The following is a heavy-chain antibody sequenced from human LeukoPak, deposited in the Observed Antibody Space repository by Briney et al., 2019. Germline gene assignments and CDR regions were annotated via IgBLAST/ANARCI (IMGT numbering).Heavy chain of an antibody. V-gene: IGHV3-23*01. Sequence: GGSLRLSCAASGFTISSFAMTWVRQAPGKGLEWVSTIISGGDTYYADSVKGRSTISRDNSKGTVYLQIDGLRAEDTAVYYCAKSRAGIYDALHIWGQGTKVIVSS. CDR2: IISGGDT. J-gene: IGHJ3*02. CDR3: AKSRAGIYDALHI. CDR1: GFTISSFA.